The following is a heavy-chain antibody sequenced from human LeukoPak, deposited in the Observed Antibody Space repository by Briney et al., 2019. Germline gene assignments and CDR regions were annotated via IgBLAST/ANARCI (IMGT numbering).Heavy chain of an antibody. CDR3: ARATEGYCSGGSCYYYYYYMDV. D-gene: IGHD2-15*01. CDR1: GGSFSGYY. Sequence: SETLSLTCAVYGGSFSGYYWSWIRQPPGKGLEWIGYIYYSGSTNYNPSLQSRVTLSVDTSKHQFSLKLSSVTAADTAVYYCARATEGYCSGGSCYYYYYYMDVWGKGTTVTISS. V-gene: IGHV4-59*01. J-gene: IGHJ6*03. CDR2: IYYSGST.